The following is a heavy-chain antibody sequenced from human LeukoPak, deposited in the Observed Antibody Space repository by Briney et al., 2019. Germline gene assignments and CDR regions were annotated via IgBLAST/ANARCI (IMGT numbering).Heavy chain of an antibody. CDR3: AKGSYGSGSYYNVGYYYYMDV. V-gene: IGHV3-23*01. J-gene: IGHJ6*03. CDR2: ISGSGGST. D-gene: IGHD3-10*01. Sequence: GGTLRLSCAASGFTFSSYGMSWVRQAPGKGLEWVSAISGSGGSTYYADSVKGRFTISRDNSKNTLYLQMNSLRAEDTAVYYCAKGSYGSGSYYNVGYYYYMDVWGKGTTVTVSS. CDR1: GFTFSSYG.